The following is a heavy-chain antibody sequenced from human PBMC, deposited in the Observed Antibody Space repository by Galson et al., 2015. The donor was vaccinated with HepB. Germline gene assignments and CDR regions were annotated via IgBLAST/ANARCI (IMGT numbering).Heavy chain of an antibody. J-gene: IGHJ3*02. CDR2: INAGNGNT. Sequence: SVKVSCKASGYTFTSYAMHWVRQAPGQRLEWMGWINAGNGNTKYSQKFQGRVTITRDTSASTAYMELSSLRSEDTAVYYCAREGVTSYYGSGNDAFDIWGQGTMVTVSS. V-gene: IGHV1-3*01. CDR3: AREGVTSYYGSGNDAFDI. CDR1: GYTFTSYA. D-gene: IGHD3-10*01.